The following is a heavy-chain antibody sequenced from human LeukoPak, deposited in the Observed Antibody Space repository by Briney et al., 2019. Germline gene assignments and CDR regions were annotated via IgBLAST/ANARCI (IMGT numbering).Heavy chain of an antibody. J-gene: IGHJ4*02. D-gene: IGHD5-18*01. CDR1: GYSFTSYW. CDR2: IYPGDFDT. Sequence: GESLKISCKGSGYSFTSYWIGWVRQMPGKGLEWMVIIYPGDFDTRYSASFQGQVTISADKSISTAYLQWSSLKASDTAMYYCARHPPVTGYSYGYDYWGQGTLVTVSS. CDR3: ARHPPVTGYSYGYDY. V-gene: IGHV5-51*01.